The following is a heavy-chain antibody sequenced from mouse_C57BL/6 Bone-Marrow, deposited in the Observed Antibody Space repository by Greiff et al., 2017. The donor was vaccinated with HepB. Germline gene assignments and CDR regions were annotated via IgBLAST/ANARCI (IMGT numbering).Heavy chain of an antibody. CDR1: GYTFTSYW. CDR2: IDPSDSET. V-gene: IGHV1-52*01. J-gene: IGHJ2*01. Sequence: QVQLQQPGAELVRPGSSVKLSCKASGYTFTSYWMHWVKQRPIQGLEWIGNIDPSDSETHYNQKFKDKATLTVDKSSSTAYMQRSSLTSEDSAVSYCASSSITTVVYFDCWGQGTTLTVSS. CDR3: ASSSITTVVYFDC. D-gene: IGHD1-1*01.